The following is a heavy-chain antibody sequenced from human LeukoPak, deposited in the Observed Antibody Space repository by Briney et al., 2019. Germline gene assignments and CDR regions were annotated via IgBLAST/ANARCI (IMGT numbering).Heavy chain of an antibody. CDR2: IWYDGSNK. CDR1: GFSFSSYG. J-gene: IGHJ4*02. V-gene: IGHV3-33*01. D-gene: IGHD5-18*01. CDR3: AREDTAMVGFDY. Sequence: GGSLRLSSAAWGFSFSSYGMHWLRQAPGKGLEWVAVIWYDGSNKYYADSVKGRFTISRDNSKNTLYLQMNSLRAEDTAVYYCAREDTAMVGFDYWGQGTLVTVSS.